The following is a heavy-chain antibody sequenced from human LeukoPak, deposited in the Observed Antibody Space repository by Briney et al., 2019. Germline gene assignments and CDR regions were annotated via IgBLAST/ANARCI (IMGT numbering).Heavy chain of an antibody. CDR2: IYYSGST. J-gene: IGHJ5*02. V-gene: IGHV4-39*01. CDR3: ARHVRYYGSGCLNNWFDP. D-gene: IGHD3-10*01. Sequence: SETLSLTCTVSGGSISSSSYYWGWIRQPPGRGREWLGSIYYSGSTYYNPSLKSRVTISVDTSKNQFSLKLSFVTAADTAVYYCARHVRYYGSGCLNNWFDPWGQGTLVTVSS. CDR1: GGSISSSSYY.